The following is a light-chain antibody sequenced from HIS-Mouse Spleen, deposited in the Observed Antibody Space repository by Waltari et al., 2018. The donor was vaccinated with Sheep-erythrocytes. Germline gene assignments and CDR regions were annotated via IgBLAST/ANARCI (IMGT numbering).Light chain of an antibody. V-gene: IGLV3-19*01. CDR2: GKN. CDR1: SLRSYY. Sequence: SSELTQDPAVSVALGQTVRITCQGDSLRSYYASWLHQKPGQAPVLVIYGKNNRPSGIPDRFSGSSSGNTASVTITGAQAEDEADFYCNSRDRSGNHLGVVFGGGTKLTVL. J-gene: IGLJ2*01. CDR3: NSRDRSGNHLGVV.